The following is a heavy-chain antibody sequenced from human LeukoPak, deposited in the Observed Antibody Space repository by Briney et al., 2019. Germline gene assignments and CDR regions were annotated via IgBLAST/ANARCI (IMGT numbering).Heavy chain of an antibody. J-gene: IGHJ4*02. CDR2: IKQDGSEK. CDR3: AKALLGYCSGGSCYFSY. D-gene: IGHD2-15*01. Sequence: GGSLRLSCAASGFTFSSYWMSWVRQAPGKGLEWVANIKQDGSEKYYVDSVKGRFTISRDNAKNTLYLQMNSLRAEDTAVYYCAKALLGYCSGGSCYFSYWGQGTLVTVSS. CDR1: GFTFSSYW. V-gene: IGHV3-7*03.